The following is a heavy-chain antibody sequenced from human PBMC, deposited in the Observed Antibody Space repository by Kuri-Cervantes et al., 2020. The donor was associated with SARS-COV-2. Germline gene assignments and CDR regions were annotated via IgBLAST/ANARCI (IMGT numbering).Heavy chain of an antibody. CDR3: ARVRRWLQSNDAFDI. CDR1: GGSISSGSYY. V-gene: IGHV4-61*02. J-gene: IGHJ3*02. CDR2: IYTSGST. Sequence: SGTLSLTCTVSGGSISSGSYYWSWIRQPAGKGLEWIGRIYTSGSTNYNPSLKSRVTISVDTSKNQFSLKLSSVTAADTAVYYCARVRRWLQSNDAFDIWGQGTMVTVSS. D-gene: IGHD5-24*01.